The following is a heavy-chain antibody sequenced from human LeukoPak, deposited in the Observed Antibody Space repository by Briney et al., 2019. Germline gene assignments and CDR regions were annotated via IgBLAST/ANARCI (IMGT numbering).Heavy chain of an antibody. CDR3: ARPVYGYSANGRDY. CDR2: IYHSGST. Sequence: PSETLSLTCAVSGDSISSGYYWGWIRQPPGKGLEWIGSIYHSGSTYYNPSLKSRVTISVDTSKNQFSLKLSSVTAAGTAVYYWARPVYGYSANGRDYWGQGTLVTVSS. V-gene: IGHV4-38-2*01. CDR1: GDSISSGYY. J-gene: IGHJ4*02. D-gene: IGHD5-12*01.